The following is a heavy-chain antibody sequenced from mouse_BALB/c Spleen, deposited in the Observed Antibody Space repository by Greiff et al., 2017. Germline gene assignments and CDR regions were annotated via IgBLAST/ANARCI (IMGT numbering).Heavy chain of an antibody. CDR2: INSNGGST. D-gene: IGHD1-1*01. CDR3: ARHITTVVATGGGFDY. J-gene: IGHJ2*01. Sequence: EVQLQESGGGLVKLGGSLKLSCAASGFTFSSYYMSWVRQTPEKRLELVAAINSNGGSTYYPDTVKGRFTISRDNAKNTLYLQMSSLKSEDTALYYCARHITTVVATGGGFDYWGQGTTLTVSS. V-gene: IGHV5-6-2*01. CDR1: GFTFSSYY.